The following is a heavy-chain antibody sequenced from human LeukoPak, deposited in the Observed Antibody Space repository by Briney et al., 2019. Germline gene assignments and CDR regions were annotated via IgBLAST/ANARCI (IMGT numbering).Heavy chain of an antibody. CDR3: ARAPRPGYYLFQH. J-gene: IGHJ1*01. Sequence: SETLSLTCTVSGGSISSSSYYWGWIRQPPGKGLEWIGSIYYSGSTYYNPSLKSRVTISVDTSKNQFSLKLSSVTAADTAVYYCARAPRPGYYLFQHWGQGTLVTVSS. V-gene: IGHV4-39*07. D-gene: IGHD3-22*01. CDR1: GGSISSSSYY. CDR2: IYYSGST.